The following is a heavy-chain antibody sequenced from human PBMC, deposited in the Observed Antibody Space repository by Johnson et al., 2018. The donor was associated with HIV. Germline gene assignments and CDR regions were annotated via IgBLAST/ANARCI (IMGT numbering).Heavy chain of an antibody. CDR1: GFSFIDYA. V-gene: IGHV3-23*04. J-gene: IGHJ3*02. CDR3: ANSLLLDAFNI. Sequence: EVQLVESGGGLVRPGGSLRLSCVASGFSFIDYAMIWVRQAPGKGLEWVSFVSGGEDDTYYADSVKGRFTISRDNSKTTLYLQMNSLRDEDTAVYYCANSLLLDAFNIWGQGTMVTVSS. CDR2: VSGGEDDT.